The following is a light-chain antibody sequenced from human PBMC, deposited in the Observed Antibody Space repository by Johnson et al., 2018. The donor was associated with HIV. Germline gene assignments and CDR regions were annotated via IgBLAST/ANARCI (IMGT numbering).Light chain of an antibody. Sequence: VLTQPPSVSAAPGQKVTISCSGSSSNIGNNYVSWYQQLPGTAPKLLIYDNNKRPSGIPDRFSASKSGPSATLDITGLQTGDEADYYCGTWDSGLGAHYVFGTGTKVTVL. V-gene: IGLV1-51*01. J-gene: IGLJ1*01. CDR1: SSNIGNNY. CDR2: DNN. CDR3: GTWDSGLGAHYV.